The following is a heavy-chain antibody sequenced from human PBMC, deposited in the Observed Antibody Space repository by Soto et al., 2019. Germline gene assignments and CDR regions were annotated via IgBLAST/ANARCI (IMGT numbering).Heavy chain of an antibody. CDR1: GFTFSSYA. CDR3: ARDRFVIEFYGMDV. D-gene: IGHD3-16*02. CDR2: ICGDGGST. Sequence: GGSLRLSCAASGFTFSSYAMSWVRQTPGKGLEWVSAICGDGGSTYYADSVKGRFTISRDNSKNTLYLQMNSLTAEDSAVYYCARDRFVIEFYGMDVWGQGTTVTVSS. J-gene: IGHJ6*02. V-gene: IGHV3-23*01.